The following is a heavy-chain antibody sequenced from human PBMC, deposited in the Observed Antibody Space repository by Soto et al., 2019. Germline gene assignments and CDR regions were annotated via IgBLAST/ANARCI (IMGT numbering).Heavy chain of an antibody. CDR3: AKVKVTWLQLWSYDY. D-gene: IGHD5-18*01. V-gene: IGHV3-23*01. J-gene: IGHJ4*02. CDR1: GFTFSSYA. Sequence: GRSLRLSCAASGFTFSSYAMSWVRRAPGKGLEWVSAISGTGGSTYYAATVRGRFTISRDNSKNTLYLQMSSLRAEDTAVYYCAKVKVTWLQLWSYDYWGQGTLVTVSS. CDR2: ISGTGGST.